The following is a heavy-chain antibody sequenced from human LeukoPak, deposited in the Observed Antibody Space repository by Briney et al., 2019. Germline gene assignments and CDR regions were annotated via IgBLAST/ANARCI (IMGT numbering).Heavy chain of an antibody. J-gene: IGHJ6*02. Sequence: GGSLRLSCAASGLTFSDYYMSWIRQAPGKGLEWVSVIYSGGSTYYADSVKGRFTISRDNSKNTLYLQMNSLRAEDTAVYYCARDINPDEALRYFLSPPLYYYGMDVWGQGTTVTVSS. D-gene: IGHD3-9*01. CDR2: IYSGGST. CDR1: GLTFSDYY. V-gene: IGHV3-66*01. CDR3: ARDINPDEALRYFLSPPLYYYGMDV.